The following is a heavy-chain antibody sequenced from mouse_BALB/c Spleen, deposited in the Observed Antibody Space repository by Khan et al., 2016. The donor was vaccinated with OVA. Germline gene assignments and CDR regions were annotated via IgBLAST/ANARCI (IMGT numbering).Heavy chain of an antibody. CDR1: GYTFTNYW. D-gene: IGHD2-14*01. Sequence: QVQLQQSRTDLVRPGNSVKMSCKAAGYTFTNYWIGWVKQRPGNGLEWIGDIHPGGGYTDSTAKLTVKTILTADAFSRTVYMQLSSLTSEDSAIYYCARGSRYDYDFDYWGQGTTLTVSA. CDR3: ARGSRYDYDFDY. J-gene: IGHJ2*01. CDR2: IHPGGGYT. V-gene: IGHV1-63*02.